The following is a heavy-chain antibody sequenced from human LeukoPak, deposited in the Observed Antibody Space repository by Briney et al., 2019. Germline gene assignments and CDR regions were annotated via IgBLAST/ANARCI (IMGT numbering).Heavy chain of an antibody. CDR2: FYYSGST. CDR1: GGSISSYY. D-gene: IGHD6-19*01. V-gene: IGHV4-59*08. Sequence: SETLSLTCTVSGGSISSYYWSWIRQPPGKGLEWIGYFYYSGSTNYNPSLKSRVTISVDTSKNQFSLKLSSVTAADTAVYYCARADSRYSSGWYGNWFDPWGQGTLVTVSS. CDR3: ARADSRYSSGWYGNWFDP. J-gene: IGHJ5*02.